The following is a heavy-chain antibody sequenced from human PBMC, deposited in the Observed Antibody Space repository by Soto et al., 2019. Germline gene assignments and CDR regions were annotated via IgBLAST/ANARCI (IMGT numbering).Heavy chain of an antibody. J-gene: IGHJ4*02. D-gene: IGHD2-8*01. CDR2: IYYSGST. Sequence: PSETLSLTCTVSGGSIGSSSYYWGWIRQPPGKGLEWIGSIYYSGSTYYNPSLKSRVTISVDTSKNQFSLKLSSVTAADTAVYYCSYGMLYAHSLPIDYWGQGTLVTVSS. V-gene: IGHV4-39*01. CDR3: SYGMLYAHSLPIDY. CDR1: GGSIGSSSYY.